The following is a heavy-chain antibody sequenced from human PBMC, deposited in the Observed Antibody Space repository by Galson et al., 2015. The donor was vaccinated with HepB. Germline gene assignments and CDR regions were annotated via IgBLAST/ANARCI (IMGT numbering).Heavy chain of an antibody. CDR3: AKLTRDSDSSYFWFNP. CDR2: VYHTGGT. CDR1: GGYITTNTW. V-gene: IGHV4-4*02. Sequence: ETLSLTCTVSGGYITTNTWWTWVRQPPGKGLEWIGEVYHTGGTNYNTSLKSRVTILVDESNKQFSLKLNSVTAADTAVYYPAKLTRDSDSSYFWFNPWGQGTLVTVSS. J-gene: IGHJ5*02. D-gene: IGHD6-6*01.